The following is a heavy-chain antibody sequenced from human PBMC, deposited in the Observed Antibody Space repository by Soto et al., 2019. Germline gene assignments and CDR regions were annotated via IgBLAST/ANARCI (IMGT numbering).Heavy chain of an antibody. Sequence: EVQLVESGGGLVQPGGSLRLSCAASGMTFSYYWMSWVRQAPGKGLQWVANIKQDGSETYYVDSVKGRFTISRDNANNSLYLQMNSLRAEDTAVYYCVRDREMDVWGQWPTVTVSS. CDR1: GMTFSYYW. CDR3: VRDREMDV. CDR2: IKQDGSET. J-gene: IGHJ6*02. V-gene: IGHV3-7*01.